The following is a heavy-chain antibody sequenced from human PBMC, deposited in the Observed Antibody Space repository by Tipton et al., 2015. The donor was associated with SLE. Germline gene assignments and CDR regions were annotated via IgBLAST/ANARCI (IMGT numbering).Heavy chain of an antibody. J-gene: IGHJ4*02. CDR1: GFTFDDYA. Sequence: GSLRLSCAASGFTFDDYAMHWVRQAPGKGLEWVSLISWDGGSTYYADSVKGRFTISRDNAKNSLYLQMNSLRAEDTAVYYCARDGTYDKGYFDYWGQGTLVTVSS. CDR2: ISWDGGST. CDR3: ARDGTYDKGYFDY. V-gene: IGHV3-43D*04. D-gene: IGHD3-22*01.